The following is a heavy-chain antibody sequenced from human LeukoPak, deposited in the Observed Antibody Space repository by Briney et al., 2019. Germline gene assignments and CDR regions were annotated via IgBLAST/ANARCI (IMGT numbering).Heavy chain of an antibody. CDR1: GYSISSGYY. D-gene: IGHD4-11*01. Sequence: SETLSLTCTVSGYSISSGYYWGWIRQPPGKGLEWIGYIYYSGSTNYNPSLKSRVTISVDTSKNQFSLKLSSVTAADTAVYYCARSKPESDYWGQGTVVTVSS. CDR3: ARSKPESDY. CDR2: IYYSGST. V-gene: IGHV4-38-2*02. J-gene: IGHJ4*02.